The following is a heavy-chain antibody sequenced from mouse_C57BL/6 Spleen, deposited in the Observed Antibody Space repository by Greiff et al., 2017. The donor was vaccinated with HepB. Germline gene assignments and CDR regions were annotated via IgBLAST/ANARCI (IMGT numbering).Heavy chain of an antibody. Sequence: EVKLVESGGGLVKPGGSLKLSCAASGFTFSDYGMHWVRQAPEQGLEWVAYISSGSSTIYYADTVKGRFTISRDNAKNTLFLQMTRLRSEDTAMYYCARPGTTDFDYWGQGTTLTVSS. CDR2: ISSGSSTI. J-gene: IGHJ2*01. CDR3: ARPGTTDFDY. D-gene: IGHD1-1*01. V-gene: IGHV5-17*01. CDR1: GFTFSDYG.